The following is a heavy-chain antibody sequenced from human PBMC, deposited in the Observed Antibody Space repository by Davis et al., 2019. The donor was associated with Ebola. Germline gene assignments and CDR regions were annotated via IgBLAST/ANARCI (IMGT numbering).Heavy chain of an antibody. CDR2: ISGSGGST. Sequence: GESLKISCAASGFTFSSYGMHWVRQAPGKGLEWVSAISGSGGSTYYADSVKGRFTISRDNSKNTLYLQMNSLRAEDTAVYYCARGRWLRFYYFDYWGQGTLVTVSS. CDR3: ARGRWLRFYYFDY. V-gene: IGHV3-23*01. CDR1: GFTFSSYG. D-gene: IGHD5-12*01. J-gene: IGHJ4*02.